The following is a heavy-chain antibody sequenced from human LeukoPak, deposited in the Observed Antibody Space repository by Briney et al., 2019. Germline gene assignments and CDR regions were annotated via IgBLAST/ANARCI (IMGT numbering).Heavy chain of an antibody. D-gene: IGHD3-3*01. CDR3: AREKPHDFWGGYLGEGFDY. J-gene: IGHJ4*02. CDR1: GFTFSSYS. Sequence: PGGSLRLSCAASGFTFSSYSMNWVRQAPGKGLEWVSSISSSSSYIYYADSVKGRFTISRDNAKNSLYLQMNSLRAEDTAVYYCAREKPHDFWGGYLGEGFDYWGQGTLVTVSS. CDR2: ISSSSSYI. V-gene: IGHV3-21*01.